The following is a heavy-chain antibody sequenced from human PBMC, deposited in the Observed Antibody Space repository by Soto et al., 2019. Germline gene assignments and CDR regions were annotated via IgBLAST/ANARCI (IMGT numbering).Heavy chain of an antibody. J-gene: IGHJ6*02. D-gene: IGHD2-2*01. V-gene: IGHV1-69*01. CDR2: IIPIFGTA. CDR1: GGTFSSYA. CDR3: ARDQAACSSTCCPYYYYYGMDV. Sequence: QVQLVQSGAEVKKPGSSVKVSCKASGGTFSSYAISWVRQAPGQGLEWMGGIIPIFGTANYAQKFQGRVTITADESTSTAYMELSSLRSEDTAVYYCARDQAACSSTCCPYYYYYGMDVWGQGTTVTVSS.